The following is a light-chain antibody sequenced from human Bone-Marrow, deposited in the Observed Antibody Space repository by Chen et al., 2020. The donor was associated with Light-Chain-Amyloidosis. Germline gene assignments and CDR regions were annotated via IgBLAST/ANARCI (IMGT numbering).Light chain of an antibody. J-gene: IGLJ3*02. CDR3: SSYTVSGTWV. Sequence: QSALNQPAFVSGSPGQSITISCTGSRSGVGGYNFFSWYQQLPGKAPKLLIYCVTNRPSGVSYRFSGSKSGNTDSLTVSGLQAKDEADYYCSSYTVSGTWVFGGGTKLTVL. V-gene: IGLV2-14*03. CDR2: CVT. CDR1: RSGVGGYNF.